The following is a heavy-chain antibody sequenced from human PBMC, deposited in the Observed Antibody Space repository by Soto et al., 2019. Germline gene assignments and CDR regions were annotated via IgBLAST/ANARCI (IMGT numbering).Heavy chain of an antibody. J-gene: IGHJ6*02. CDR2: IYHSGST. CDR3: ARATRSFMHD. CDR1: GDSIIDYY. V-gene: IGHV4-59*12. Sequence: QVQLQESGPGLVKPSETLSLTCSVSGDSIIDYYWSWIRQPPGKGLEWIGYIYHSGSTYYNPSLKSRVTISIDTYKNQFSLKLRSLTAADTAVYYCARATRSFMHDWGQGTTVTVSS. D-gene: IGHD3-16*01.